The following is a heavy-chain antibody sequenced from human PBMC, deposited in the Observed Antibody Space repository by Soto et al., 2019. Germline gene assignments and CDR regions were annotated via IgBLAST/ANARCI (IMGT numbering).Heavy chain of an antibody. J-gene: IGHJ5*02. CDR3: ARSRRSHTIFGVVLGWFDP. Sequence: PSEILSLTCTVSGGSISSGGYYWSWIRQHPGKGLEWIGYIYYSGSTNYNPSLKSRVTISVDTSKNQFSLKLSSVTAADTAVYYCARSRRSHTIFGVVLGWFDPWGQGTLVTVSS. D-gene: IGHD3-3*01. V-gene: IGHV4-61*08. CDR2: IYYSGST. CDR1: GGSISSGGYY.